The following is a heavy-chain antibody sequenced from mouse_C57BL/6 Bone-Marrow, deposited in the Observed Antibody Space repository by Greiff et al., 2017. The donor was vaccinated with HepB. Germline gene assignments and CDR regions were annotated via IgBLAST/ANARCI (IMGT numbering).Heavy chain of an antibody. J-gene: IGHJ4*01. CDR2: ISYDGSN. D-gene: IGHD1-1*01. CDR3: ARAPYYGSSHYYAMDY. Sequence: VQLKESGPGLVKPSQSLSLTCSVTGYSITSGYYWNWIRQFPGNKLEWMGYISYDGSNNYNPSLKTRISITRDTSKNQFFLKLNSVTTEDTATYYCARAPYYGSSHYYAMDYWGQGTSVTVSS. CDR1: GYSITSGYY. V-gene: IGHV3-6*01.